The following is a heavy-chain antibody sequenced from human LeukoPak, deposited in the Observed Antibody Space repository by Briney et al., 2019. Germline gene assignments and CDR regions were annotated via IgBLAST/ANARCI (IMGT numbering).Heavy chain of an antibody. D-gene: IGHD3-10*01. CDR1: GFTFSNAW. V-gene: IGHV3-15*01. Sequence: GGSLRLSCAASGFTFSNAWMSWVRQAPGKGLEWVGRIKSKTDGGTTDYAAPVKGRFTISRDDSKNTLYLQMNSLETEDTAVYYCTTGTGYYYGSGSPPPDYWGQGTLVTVSS. J-gene: IGHJ4*02. CDR3: TTGTGYYYGSGSPPPDY. CDR2: IKSKTDGGTT.